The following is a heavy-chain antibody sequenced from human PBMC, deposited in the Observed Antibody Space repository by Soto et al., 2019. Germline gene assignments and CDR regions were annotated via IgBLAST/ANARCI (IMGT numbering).Heavy chain of an antibody. Sequence: ASVKVSCKASGYTFTNYVLSWVRQAPGQGLEWIGWISAYNGNTYYAQKFHRRVTMTIETSISTTYMEGRSLKSDEAALYDCARDQSSGCYGKYSGMDVWG. J-gene: IGHJ6*02. V-gene: IGHV1-18*01. CDR2: ISAYNGNT. CDR1: GYTFTNYV. D-gene: IGHD6-19*01. CDR3: ARDQSSGCYGKYSGMDV.